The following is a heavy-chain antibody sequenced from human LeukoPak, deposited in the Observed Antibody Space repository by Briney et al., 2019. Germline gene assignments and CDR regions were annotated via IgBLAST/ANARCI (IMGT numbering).Heavy chain of an antibody. V-gene: IGHV1-18*01. CDR2: ISGYNGKT. J-gene: IGHJ5*02. D-gene: IGHD3-10*01. CDR1: NYTFTNYG. CDR3: ARDAWEVLLWFGEFFP. Sequence: EASVEVSCKASNYTFTNYGISWVRQAPGQGLEWMGWISGYNGKTNYAQKFHARVTMTTDTSTSTAYMELRSLRSDDTAVYYCARDAWEVLLWFGEFFPWGQGTLVTVSS.